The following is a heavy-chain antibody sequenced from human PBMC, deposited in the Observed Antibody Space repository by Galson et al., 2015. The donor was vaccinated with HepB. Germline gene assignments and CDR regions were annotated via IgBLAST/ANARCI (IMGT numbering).Heavy chain of an antibody. CDR2: IGTKGDNYAI. Sequence: SLRLSCAASGFTFSSSPMHWVRQSSGKGLEWVGRIGTKGDNYAISYAASLKGGFTISREDSKNTAYLQMNSLKTEDTAVYYCIRESCIGGRCLFEYWGRGTLVTVSS. V-gene: IGHV3-73*01. CDR1: GFTFSSSP. D-gene: IGHD2-15*01. CDR3: IRESCIGGRCLFEY. J-gene: IGHJ4*02.